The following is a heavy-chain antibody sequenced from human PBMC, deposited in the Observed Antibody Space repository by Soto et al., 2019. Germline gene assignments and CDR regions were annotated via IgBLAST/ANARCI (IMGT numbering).Heavy chain of an antibody. CDR1: GFTFSSYA. CDR3: AKALGPEDIVVVVAARGDAFDI. D-gene: IGHD2-15*01. V-gene: IGHV3-23*01. J-gene: IGHJ3*02. CDR2: ISGSGGST. Sequence: GGSLRLSCAASGFTFSSYAMSWVRQAPGKGLEWVSAISGSGGSTYYADSVKGRFTISRDNSKNTLYLQMNSLRAEDTAVYYCAKALGPEDIVVVVAARGDAFDIWGQGTMVTVSS.